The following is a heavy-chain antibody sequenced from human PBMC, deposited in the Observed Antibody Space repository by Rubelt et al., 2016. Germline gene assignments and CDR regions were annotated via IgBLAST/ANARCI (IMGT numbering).Heavy chain of an antibody. D-gene: IGHD6-19*01. CDR1: GFIFTTYG. CDR2: IDRNSVTL. J-gene: IGHJ4*02. V-gene: IGHV3-9*01. CDR3: ARSSGWLHNY. Sequence: EVQLVESGGGLVQPGRSLRLSCAASGFIFTTYGMHWVRQAPGTGLEWVPGIDRNSVTLGYADSVKGRFTIARDNAKNSRYLQMDSRRPEDTALYFCARSSGWLHNYWGQGILVTVSS.